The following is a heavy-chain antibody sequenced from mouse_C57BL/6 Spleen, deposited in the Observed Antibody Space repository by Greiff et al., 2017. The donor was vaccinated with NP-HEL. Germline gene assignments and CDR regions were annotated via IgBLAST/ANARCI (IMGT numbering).Heavy chain of an antibody. Sequence: EVQVVESGGGLVQPGGSMKLSCVASGFTFSNYWMNWVRQSPEKGLEWVAQIRLKSDNYATHYAESVKGRFTISRDDSKSSVYLQMNNLRAEDTGIYYCTRDDYDEGFAYWGQGTLVTVSA. CDR3: TRDDYDEGFAY. D-gene: IGHD2-4*01. J-gene: IGHJ3*01. CDR1: GFTFSNYW. V-gene: IGHV6-3*01. CDR2: IRLKSDNYAT.